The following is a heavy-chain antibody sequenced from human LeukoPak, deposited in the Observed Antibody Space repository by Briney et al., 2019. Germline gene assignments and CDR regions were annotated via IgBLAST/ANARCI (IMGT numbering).Heavy chain of an antibody. CDR1: GLTFSSYE. CDR3: ARKYCSTTSCLFDN. V-gene: IGHV3-48*03. J-gene: IGHJ4*02. CDR2: ISSSGTTI. D-gene: IGHD2-2*01. Sequence: GGSLRLSCAASGLTFSSYEMNWVRQAPGKGLQWVPDISSSGTTIYYADSVKGRFTISRDNAKNSLYLQMNSLRAEDTAVYYCARKYCSTTSCLFDNWGQGTLVTVSS.